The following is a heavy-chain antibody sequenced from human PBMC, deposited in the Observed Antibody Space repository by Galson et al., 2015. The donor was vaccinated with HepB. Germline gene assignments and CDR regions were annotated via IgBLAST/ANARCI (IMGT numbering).Heavy chain of an antibody. CDR2: ISGSGGST. V-gene: IGHV3-23*01. Sequence: SLRLSCAASGFTFSSYAMSWVRQAPGKGLEWVSAISGSGGSTYYADSVKGRFTISRDNSKNTLYLQMNSLRAEDTAVYYCAKGLLWFGDKGYHAFDIWGQGTMVTVSS. CDR1: GFTFSSYA. CDR3: AKGLLWFGDKGYHAFDI. J-gene: IGHJ3*02. D-gene: IGHD3-10*01.